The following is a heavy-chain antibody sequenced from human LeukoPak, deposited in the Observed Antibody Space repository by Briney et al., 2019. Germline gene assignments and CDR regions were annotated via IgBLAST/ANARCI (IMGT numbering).Heavy chain of an antibody. CDR3: ARLGGRYYYYGMDV. J-gene: IGHJ6*02. V-gene: IGHV3-33*01. CDR1: GFTFSSYG. D-gene: IGHD2-15*01. CDR2: IWYDGSNK. Sequence: PGRSLRLSCAASGFTFSSYGMHWVRQAPGKGLERVAVIWYDGSNKYYADSVKGRFTISRDNSKNTLYLQMNSLRAEDTAVYYCARLGGRYYYYGMDVWGQGTTVTVSS.